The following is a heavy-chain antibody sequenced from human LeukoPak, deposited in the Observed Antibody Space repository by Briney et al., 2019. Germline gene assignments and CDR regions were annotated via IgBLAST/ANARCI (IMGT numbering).Heavy chain of an antibody. CDR3: AKDPRGLLWFQE. CDR2: IRYDGSNK. J-gene: IGHJ4*02. D-gene: IGHD3-10*01. CDR1: GFNFDSFG. V-gene: IGHV3-30*02. Sequence: PGGSLRLSCAASGFNFDSFGMHWVRQAPGKGLEWVAFIRYDGSNKYYADSVKGRFTISRDNSKNTLYLQMNSLRAEDTAVYYCAKDPRGLLWFQEWGQGTLVTVSS.